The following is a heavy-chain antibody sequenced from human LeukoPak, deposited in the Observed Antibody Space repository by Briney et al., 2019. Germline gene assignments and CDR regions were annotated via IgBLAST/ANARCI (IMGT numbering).Heavy chain of an antibody. CDR3: ARGRLLMNYNYYYYMDV. J-gene: IGHJ6*03. V-gene: IGHV4-34*01. D-gene: IGHD3-22*01. CDR1: GGSFSGYY. CDR2: INHSGST. Sequence: SETLSLTCAVYGGSFSGYYWSWIRQPPGKGLEWIGEINHSGSTNYNPSLKSRVTISVDTSKNQFSLKLSSVTAADTAVYYCARGRLLMNYNYYYYMDVWGKGTTVTVSS.